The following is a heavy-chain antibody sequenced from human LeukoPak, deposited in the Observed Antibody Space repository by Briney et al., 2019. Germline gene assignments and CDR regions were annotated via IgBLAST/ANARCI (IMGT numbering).Heavy chain of an antibody. J-gene: IGHJ4*02. CDR2: IWYDGSNK. D-gene: IGHD5-24*01. CDR1: GFTFSSYG. CDR3: ARDGYNSRLFDY. V-gene: IGHV3-33*01. Sequence: GGSLRLSCAASGFTFSSYGMHWVRKAPGKGLEWVAVIWYDGSNKYYADSVKGRFTISRDNSKNTLYLQMNSLRAEDTAVYYCARDGYNSRLFDYWGQGTLVTVSS.